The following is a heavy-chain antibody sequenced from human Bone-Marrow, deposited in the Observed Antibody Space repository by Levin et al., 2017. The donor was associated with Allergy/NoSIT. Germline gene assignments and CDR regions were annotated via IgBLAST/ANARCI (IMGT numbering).Heavy chain of an antibody. CDR3: AKDLGSGSDAFDI. J-gene: IGHJ3*02. D-gene: IGHD3-10*01. CDR2: ISWNSGSI. Sequence: SCAASGFTFDDYAMHWVRQAPGKGLEWVSGISWNSGSIGYADSVKGRFTISRDNAKNSLYLQMNSLRAEDTALYYCAKDLGSGSDAFDIWGQGTMVTVSS. CDR1: GFTFDDYA. V-gene: IGHV3-9*01.